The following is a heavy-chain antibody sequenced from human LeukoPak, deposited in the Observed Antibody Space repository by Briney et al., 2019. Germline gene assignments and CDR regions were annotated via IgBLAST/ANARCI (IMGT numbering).Heavy chain of an antibody. CDR2: LYSDGRT. CDR1: GFTVNSNY. V-gene: IGHV3-53*01. D-gene: IGHD2-15*01. CDR3: ARGGGYYPIDY. J-gene: IGHJ4*02. Sequence: GGSLRLSCAASGFTVNSNYMNWVRQAPGKGLEWVSVLYSDGRTYYADSVKGRFTISRDTSKNTLYLQVNSLRAEDTAVYYCARGGGYYPIDYWGQGTLVTVSS.